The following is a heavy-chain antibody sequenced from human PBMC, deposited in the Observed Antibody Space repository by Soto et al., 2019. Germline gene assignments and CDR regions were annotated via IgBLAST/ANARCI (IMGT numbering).Heavy chain of an antibody. V-gene: IGHV3-11*01. CDR3: ARGRVDTASYYGMDV. D-gene: IGHD5-18*01. CDR2: ISSSGSTI. J-gene: IGHJ6*02. CDR1: GFTFSDYY. Sequence: GGSLRLSCAASGFTFSDYYMSWISQAQGKGLEWVSYISSSGSTIYYADSVKGRFTISRDNAKNSLYLQMNSLRAEDTAVYYCARGRVDTASYYGMDVWGQGTTVTVSS.